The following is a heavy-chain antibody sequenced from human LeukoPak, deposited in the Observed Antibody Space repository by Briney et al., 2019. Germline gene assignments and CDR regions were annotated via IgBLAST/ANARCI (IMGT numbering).Heavy chain of an antibody. V-gene: IGHV3-9*01. D-gene: IGHD4-17*01. CDR2: ISWNSGSI. CDR3: AKDIYGDYGHYYYGMDV. CDR1: GFTFDDYA. Sequence: GGSLRLSCAASGFTFDDYAMHWVRQAPGKGLEWVSGISWNSGSIGYADSVKGRFTISRDNAKNPLYLQMNSLRAEDTALYYCAKDIYGDYGHYYYGMDVWGQGTTVTVSS. J-gene: IGHJ6*02.